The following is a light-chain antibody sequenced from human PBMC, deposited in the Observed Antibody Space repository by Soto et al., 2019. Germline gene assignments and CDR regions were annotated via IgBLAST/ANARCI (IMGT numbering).Light chain of an antibody. CDR3: QQYGSTPLT. CDR2: GAS. Sequence: EIVLTQSPGTLSLSPGGRATLSCRASQSVSRNYVAWYQQKPGQSPRLLIYGASNRDSGIPDRSRGGASGADFTLSIARLEPEDFAIYYCQQYGSTPLTFGGGTKVEIK. V-gene: IGKV3-20*01. CDR1: QSVSRNY. J-gene: IGKJ4*01.